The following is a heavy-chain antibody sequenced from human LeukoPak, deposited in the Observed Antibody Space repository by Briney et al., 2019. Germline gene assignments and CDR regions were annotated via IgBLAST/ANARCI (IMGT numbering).Heavy chain of an antibody. V-gene: IGHV3-20*01. CDR1: GFTFDDYG. Sequence: RSGGSLRLSCAASGFTFDDYGMSWVRQAPGKGLEWVSGINWNGGSTGYADSVKGRFTISRDNAKNSLYLQMNSLRAEDTALYHCAREGEDGDQGVDFWSGYYDAFDIWGQGTMVTVSS. CDR2: INWNGGST. J-gene: IGHJ3*02. CDR3: AREGEDGDQGVDFWSGYYDAFDI. D-gene: IGHD3-3*01.